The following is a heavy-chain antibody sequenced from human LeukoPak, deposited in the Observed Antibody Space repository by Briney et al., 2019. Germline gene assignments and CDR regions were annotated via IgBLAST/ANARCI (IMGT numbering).Heavy chain of an antibody. CDR3: ASALYSGYDLDY. Sequence: ASVKVSCKASGYTFTGYYMHWVRQAPGQGLEWMGWINPHSGGTNYAQKFQGRVTMTRDTSISTAYMELSRLRSDDTAVYYCASALYSGYDLDYWGQGTLVTVSS. D-gene: IGHD5-12*01. J-gene: IGHJ4*02. V-gene: IGHV1-2*02. CDR2: INPHSGGT. CDR1: GYTFTGYY.